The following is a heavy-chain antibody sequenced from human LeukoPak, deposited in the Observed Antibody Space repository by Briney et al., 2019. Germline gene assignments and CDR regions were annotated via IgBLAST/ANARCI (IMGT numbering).Heavy chain of an antibody. Sequence: GGSLRLSCAASGVTVSSDYMSWVRQAPGKGLEWVSVIYSGGRTYYADSVKGRFTISRDNSKNTLYLQMNSLRAEDTAVYYCAKDHIAAAGIFDYWGQGTLVTVSS. CDR1: GVTVSSDY. V-gene: IGHV3-66*01. J-gene: IGHJ4*02. D-gene: IGHD6-13*01. CDR2: IYSGGRT. CDR3: AKDHIAAAGIFDY.